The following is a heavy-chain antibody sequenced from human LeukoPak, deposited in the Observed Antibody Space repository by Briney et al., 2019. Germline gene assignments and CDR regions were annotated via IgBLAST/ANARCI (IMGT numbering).Heavy chain of an antibody. V-gene: IGHV4-59*01. J-gene: IGHJ3*02. CDR3: ARVHDSSGYVVYDAFDI. CDR1: GGSISSYY. CDR2: IYYSGST. D-gene: IGHD3-22*01. Sequence: SETLSLTCTFSGGSISSYYWSWIRQPPGKGLEWIGYIYYSGSTNYNPSLMSRVTISVDTSKNQFSLKLSAVTAADTAVYYCARVHDSSGYVVYDAFDIWGQGTMVTVSS.